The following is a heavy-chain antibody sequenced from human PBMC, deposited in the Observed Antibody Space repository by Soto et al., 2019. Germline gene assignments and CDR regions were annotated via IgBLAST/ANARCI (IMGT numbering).Heavy chain of an antibody. CDR2: IHADNGDT. CDR1: GYTSTNYA. Sequence: ASVKVSCKASGYTSTNYAMHWVRQSPGQRLEWMGCIHADNGDTKYSQNFQGRVTITGDTSANIVYMDLRSLRPEDTAVYYCARERITLVRGAPFSWGQGSLVTVS. J-gene: IGHJ5*02. D-gene: IGHD3-10*01. CDR3: ARERITLVRGAPFS. V-gene: IGHV1-3*01.